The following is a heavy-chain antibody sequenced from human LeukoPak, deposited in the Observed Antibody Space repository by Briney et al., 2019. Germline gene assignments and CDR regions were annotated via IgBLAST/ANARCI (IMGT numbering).Heavy chain of an antibody. J-gene: IGHJ3*02. CDR3: ARDREGATLNDVFDI. D-gene: IGHD1-26*01. Sequence: PGGSLRLSCAASGFTFSSYSMNWVRQAPGKGLEWVSSISSSSSYIYYADSVKGRFTISRDNAKNSLYLQMNSLRAEDTAVYYCARDREGATLNDVFDIWGQGTMVTVSS. CDR1: GFTFSSYS. V-gene: IGHV3-21*01. CDR2: ISSSSSYI.